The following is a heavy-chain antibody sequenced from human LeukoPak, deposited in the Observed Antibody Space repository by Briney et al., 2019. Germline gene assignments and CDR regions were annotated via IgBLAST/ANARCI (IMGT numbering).Heavy chain of an antibody. CDR1: GGSISSYY. D-gene: IGHD6-13*01. V-gene: IGHV4-59*01. CDR2: IYYSGST. CDR3: ARRGSSSWHQFDY. J-gene: IGHJ4*02. Sequence: SETLSLTCTVSGGSISSYYWRWLRQPPGKGLEWIGYIYYSGSTNYNPSLKSRVTISVDTSKNQFSLKLSSVTAADTAVYYCARRGSSSWHQFDYWGQGTLVTASS.